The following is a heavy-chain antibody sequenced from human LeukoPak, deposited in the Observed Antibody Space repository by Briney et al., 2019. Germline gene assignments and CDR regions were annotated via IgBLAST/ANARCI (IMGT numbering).Heavy chain of an antibody. CDR3: ARRRSGGRDFDY. CDR1: GGSISSSY. Sequence: SETLSLTCTVSGGSISSSYWSWIRQPPWKGLEWIGYIYTSGSTNYNPSLKSRVTISVDTSKNQFSLNLSSVTAADTAVYYCARRRSGGRDFDYWGRGTLVTVSS. CDR2: IYTSGST. V-gene: IGHV4-4*09. D-gene: IGHD2-15*01. J-gene: IGHJ4*02.